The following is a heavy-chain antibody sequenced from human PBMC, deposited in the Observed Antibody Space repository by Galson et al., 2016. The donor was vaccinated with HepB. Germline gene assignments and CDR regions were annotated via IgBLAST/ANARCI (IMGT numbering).Heavy chain of an antibody. V-gene: IGHV3-7*01. CDR3: ARFGGSLGMDV. CDR2: IKQDGSEK. J-gene: IGHJ6*02. CDR1: GFTFSSYS. D-gene: IGHD2-15*01. Sequence: SLRLSCAASGFTFSSYSMTWVRQAPGKGLAWVANIKQDGSEKYYVDSVKGRFTISRDNAKNSLYLQMNSLTAEDTAVYYCARFGGSLGMDVWGQGTTVTVSS.